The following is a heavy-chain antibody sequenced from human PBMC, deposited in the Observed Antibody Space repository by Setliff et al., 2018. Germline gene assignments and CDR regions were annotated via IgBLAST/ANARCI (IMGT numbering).Heavy chain of an antibody. CDR1: GYTFTSYY. J-gene: IGHJ4*02. CDR3: ARGSSSGYYFDY. V-gene: IGHV1-46*01. D-gene: IGHD6-6*01. CDR2: INPSGGST. Sequence: AASVKVSCKASGYTFTSYYMHWVRQAPGQGLEWMGIINPSGGSTSYAQKLQGRVTMTTDTSTSTAYMELRSLRSDDTAVYYCARGSSSGYYFDYWGQGTLVTVSS.